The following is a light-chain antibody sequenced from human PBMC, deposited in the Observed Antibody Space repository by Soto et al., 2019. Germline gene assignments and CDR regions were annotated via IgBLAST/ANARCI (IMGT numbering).Light chain of an antibody. Sequence: EIVMTQSPATLSVSPGERATLSCRASQSVSSNLAWYQQKPGQAPRLLIYGASTRATGIPARFSGSGSVTEFTHTISSLQSEDFAVYYCQQYNNWPSLTVGGGTKVEIK. CDR2: GAS. CDR3: QQYNNWPSLT. V-gene: IGKV3-15*01. J-gene: IGKJ4*01. CDR1: QSVSSN.